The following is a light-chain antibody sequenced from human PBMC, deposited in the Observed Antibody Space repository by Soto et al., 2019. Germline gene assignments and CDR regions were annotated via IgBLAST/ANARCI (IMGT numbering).Light chain of an antibody. J-gene: IGLJ2*01. V-gene: IGLV3-1*01. CDR1: KLGDKY. CDR3: QAWESSTVV. Sequence: SYDLTQPPSVSVSPGQTASITCSGDKLGDKYASWYQQKPGQSPVVVIYQDKKRPSGIPERFSGSNSGNTATLTISGTPAMDEADYYCQAWESSTVVFGGGTKLTVL. CDR2: QDK.